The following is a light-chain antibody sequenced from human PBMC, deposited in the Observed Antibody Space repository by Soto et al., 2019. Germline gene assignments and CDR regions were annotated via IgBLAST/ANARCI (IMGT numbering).Light chain of an antibody. CDR3: QLYYSSPFT. V-gene: IGKV4-1*01. CDR2: GAS. CDR1: QNVLYNSNNKNH. Sequence: DFVMTQAPDSLAVSLGERATINCKSSQNVLYNSNNKNHLGWFQQKPGHPPKLLIYGASFRPSGVPDRFSGSGSGTDFTLTISSLQAEDVAVYYCQLYYSSPFTFGQGTKLEI. J-gene: IGKJ2*01.